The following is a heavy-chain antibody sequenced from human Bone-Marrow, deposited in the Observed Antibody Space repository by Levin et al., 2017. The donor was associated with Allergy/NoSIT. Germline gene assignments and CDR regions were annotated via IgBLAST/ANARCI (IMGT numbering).Heavy chain of an antibody. J-gene: IGHJ4*02. CDR2: ISYDGSNK. CDR3: ARDPELYGYSYGLDY. V-gene: IGHV3-30-3*01. Sequence: GGSLRLSCAASGFTFSSYAMHWVRQAPGKGLEWVAVISYDGSNKYYADSVKGRFTISRDNSKNTLYLQMNSLRAEDTAVYYCARDPELYGYSYGLDYWGQGTLVTVSS. D-gene: IGHD5-18*01. CDR1: GFTFSSYA.